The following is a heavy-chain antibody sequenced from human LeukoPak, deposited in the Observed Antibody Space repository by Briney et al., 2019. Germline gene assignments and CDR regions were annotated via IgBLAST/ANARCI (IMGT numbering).Heavy chain of an antibody. D-gene: IGHD6-13*01. J-gene: IGHJ4*02. CDR1: GFTFGPYT. Sequence: PGGSLRLSCAASGFTFGPYTMNWVRQAPGKGLEWVSYISSSSDTIYYADSVKGRFTISRDNAKNSLYLQMNSLRAEDTAVYYCASDHRAPASGSWYIKNYFDYWGQGTLVTVSS. V-gene: IGHV3-48*04. CDR2: ISSSSDTI. CDR3: ASDHRAPASGSWYIKNYFDY.